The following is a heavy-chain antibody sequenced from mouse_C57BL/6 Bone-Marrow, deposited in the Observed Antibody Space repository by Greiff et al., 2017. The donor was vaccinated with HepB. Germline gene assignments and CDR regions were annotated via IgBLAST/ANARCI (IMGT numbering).Heavy chain of an antibody. CDR2: GQGLEWIG. J-gene: IGHJ3*01. CDR3: SEDSAVYYCAWMGIYYDYDGFAS. V-gene: IGHV1-87*01. CDR1: YTFSRRVH. Sequence: LVESGPELARPWASVKISCQAFYTFSRRVHFAIRDTNYWMQWVKQRPGQGLEWIGAIYPGNGDTSYNQKFKGKATLTADKSSSTAYMQLSSLPSEDSAVYYCAWMGIYYDYDGFASWGQGTLVTVSA. D-gene: IGHD2-4*01.